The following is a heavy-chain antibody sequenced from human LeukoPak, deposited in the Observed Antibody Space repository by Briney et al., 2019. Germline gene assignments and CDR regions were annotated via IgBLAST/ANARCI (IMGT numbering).Heavy chain of an antibody. CDR3: VRYSSSWPAQGYFQH. D-gene: IGHD6-13*01. CDR2: IYTSGST. J-gene: IGHJ1*01. Sequence: PSETLSLTCTVSGGSISSYYWSWIRQPAGKGLEWIGRIYTSGSTNYNPSLKSRVTMSVDTSKNQFSLKLSSVTAADTAVYYCVRYSSSWPAQGYFQHWGQGTLVTVSS. V-gene: IGHV4-4*07. CDR1: GGSISSYY.